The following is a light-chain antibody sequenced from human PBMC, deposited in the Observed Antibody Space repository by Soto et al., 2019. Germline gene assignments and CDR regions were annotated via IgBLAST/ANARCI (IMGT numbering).Light chain of an antibody. CDR2: GNS. Sequence: QSVLTQPPSVSVATGQRVTISCTGSSSNIGAGYDVHWYQQLPGTAPKLLIYGNSNRPSGVPDRFSGSKSGTSASLAITGLQAEDEAYYYCQSYDSSLSGSVFGGGTKLTVL. J-gene: IGLJ2*01. CDR1: SSNIGAGYD. V-gene: IGLV1-40*01. CDR3: QSYDSSLSGSV.